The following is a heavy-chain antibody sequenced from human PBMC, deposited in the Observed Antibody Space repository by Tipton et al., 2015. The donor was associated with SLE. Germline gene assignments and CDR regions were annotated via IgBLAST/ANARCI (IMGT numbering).Heavy chain of an antibody. CDR1: GFTFNNYA. V-gene: IGHV3-23*01. CDR3: ARVGYYYGGVGYYYYMDV. CDR2: VTGSGVDT. D-gene: IGHD3-22*01. Sequence: SLRLSCTASGFTFNNYAMNWVRQAPGKGLEWASSVTGSGVDTYYADSVKGRFTISRDNSKNTLYLQMNSLRAEDTAVYYCARVGYYYGGVGYYYYMDVWGKGTTVTVSS. J-gene: IGHJ6*03.